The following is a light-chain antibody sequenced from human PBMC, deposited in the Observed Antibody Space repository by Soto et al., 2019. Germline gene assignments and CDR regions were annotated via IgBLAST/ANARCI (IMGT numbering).Light chain of an antibody. Sequence: EILMTQSPATLSVSPGERATLSCRASQSVRSNLAWYQQKPGQAPRLLIDGASTRAPGTPARFTGRGSGTEFTLTISSLQPEDVAVYYCQQYNNWLTFGGGTKVEIK. V-gene: IGKV3-15*01. CDR2: GAS. CDR1: QSVRSN. CDR3: QQYNNWLT. J-gene: IGKJ4*01.